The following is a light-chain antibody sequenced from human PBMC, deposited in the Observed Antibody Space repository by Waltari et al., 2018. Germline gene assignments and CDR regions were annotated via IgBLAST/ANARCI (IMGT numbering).Light chain of an antibody. J-gene: IGKJ3*01. CDR2: AAS. V-gene: IGKV1-39*01. Sequence: DIQMTQSPSSLSASVGDRVPITCRASQSISNYLNWYQQKPGKAHKLLIYAASSLQSGVSSRFSGSGSGTDFTLTISSLQPEDFATYYCQQSYNTPFTFGPGTKVDIK. CDR1: QSISNY. CDR3: QQSYNTPFT.